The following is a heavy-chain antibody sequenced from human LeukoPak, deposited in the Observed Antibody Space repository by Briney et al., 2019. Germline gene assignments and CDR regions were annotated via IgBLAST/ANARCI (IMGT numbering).Heavy chain of an antibody. CDR1: GDIFSSNSAT. D-gene: IGHD1-26*01. J-gene: IGHJ3*02. CDR3: ARVSSPWSPRDAFDI. Sequence: SQTLSLNCALSGDIFSSNSATWNWGRQSRSRGLEWLGRISYNFKSSNDYAVSVKSRITINSDTSKNQFSLQLNSVTPEDTAVYYCARVSSPWSPRDAFDIWGQGTMVTVSS. V-gene: IGHV6-1*01. CDR2: ISYNFKSSN.